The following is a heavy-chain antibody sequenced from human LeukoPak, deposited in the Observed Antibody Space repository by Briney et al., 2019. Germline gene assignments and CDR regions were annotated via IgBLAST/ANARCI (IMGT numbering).Heavy chain of an antibody. CDR1: GGSFSGYY. CDR3: ARHTIFGVVTANH. D-gene: IGHD3-3*01. CDR2: IYYSGST. V-gene: IGHV4-34*01. Sequence: SETLSLTCAVYGGSFSGYYWSWIRQPPGKGLEWIGSIYYSGSTYYNPSLKSRVTISVDTSKNQFSLKLSSVTAADTAVYYCARHTIFGVVTANHWGQGTLVTVSS. J-gene: IGHJ5*02.